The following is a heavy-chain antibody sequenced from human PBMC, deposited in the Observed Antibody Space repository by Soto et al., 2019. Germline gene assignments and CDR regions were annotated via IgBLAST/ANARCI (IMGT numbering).Heavy chain of an antibody. D-gene: IGHD3-22*01. CDR2: INPNSGGT. J-gene: IGHJ3*02. V-gene: IGHV1-2*04. CDR1: GYTFTGYY. Sequence: ASVKVSCKASGYTFTGYYMHWVRQAPGQGLEWMGWINPNSGGTNYAQKFQGWVTMTRDTSISTAYMELSRLRSDDTAVYYCARAHPYYYDSSGPFDIWGQGTMVTVSS. CDR3: ARAHPYYYDSSGPFDI.